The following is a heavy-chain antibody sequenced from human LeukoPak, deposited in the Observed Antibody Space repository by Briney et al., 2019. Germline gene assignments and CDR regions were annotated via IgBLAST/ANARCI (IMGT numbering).Heavy chain of an antibody. CDR3: ARGVTGDTAMAPGWYFDL. CDR2: IYYSGST. J-gene: IGHJ2*01. Sequence: SETLSLTCTLSGGSISSGGYYWSWIRQHPGKGLEWIGYIYYSGSTYYNPSLKSRVTISVDTSTNQFSLKLSSVTAADTAVYYCARGVTGDTAMAPGWYFDLWGRGTLVTVSS. V-gene: IGHV4-31*03. CDR1: GGSISSGGYY. D-gene: IGHD5-18*01.